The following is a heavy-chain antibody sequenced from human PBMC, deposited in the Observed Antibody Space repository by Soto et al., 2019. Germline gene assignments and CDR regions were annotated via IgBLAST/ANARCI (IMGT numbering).Heavy chain of an antibody. V-gene: IGHV3-21*01. CDR2: ISSSSSYI. D-gene: IGHD6-13*01. Sequence: LRLSCAASGFTFSSYSMNWVRQAPGKGLEWVSSISSSSSYIYYADSVKGRFTISRDNAKNSLYLQMNSLRAEDTAVYYCARDQGIAAAGTGNDYWGQGTLVTVSS. CDR3: ARDQGIAAAGTGNDY. CDR1: GFTFSSYS. J-gene: IGHJ4*02.